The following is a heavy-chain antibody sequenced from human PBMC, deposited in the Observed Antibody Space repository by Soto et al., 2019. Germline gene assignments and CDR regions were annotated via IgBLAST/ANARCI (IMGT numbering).Heavy chain of an antibody. D-gene: IGHD1-1*01. V-gene: IGHV1-69*05. CDR3: ARDKARLQLGGNYYYILDV. J-gene: IGHJ6*02. CDR2: IMPVFPTP. CDR1: GGTFSTSA. Sequence: QVQLVQSGAEVKKPGSSVKVSCKASGGTFSTSAISWVRQAPGQGLEWVGGIMPVFPTPDYAQNFQGRVTXTXDXATTTAYLELTSLRADDTAVYYCARDKARLQLGGNYYYILDVWGQGTAITVSS.